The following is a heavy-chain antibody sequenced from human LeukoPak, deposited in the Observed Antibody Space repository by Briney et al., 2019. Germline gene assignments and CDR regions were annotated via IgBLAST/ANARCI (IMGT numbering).Heavy chain of an antibody. J-gene: IGHJ6*03. CDR1: GFTFSSYG. V-gene: IGHV3-30*03. CDR2: ISYDGSNK. CDR3: ARDRRAPFYDILRQQYYYYYYMDV. Sequence: GGSLRLSCAASGFTFSSYGMHWVRQAPGKGLEWVAVISYDGSNKYYADSVKGRFTISRDNSKNTLYLQMNSLRAEDTAVYYCARDRRAPFYDILRQQYYYYYYMDVWGKGTTVTISS. D-gene: IGHD3-9*01.